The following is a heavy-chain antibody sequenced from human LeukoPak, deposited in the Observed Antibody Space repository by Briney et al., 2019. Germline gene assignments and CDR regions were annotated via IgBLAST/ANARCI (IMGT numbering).Heavy chain of an antibody. Sequence: SETLSLTCTVSGGSTSSYYWSWIRQPPGKGLEWIGYIYYSGSTNYNPSLKSRVTISVDTSKNQFSLKLGSVTAADTAVYYCARVSGSGMDVWGQGTTVTVSS. CDR1: GGSTSSYY. CDR2: IYYSGST. V-gene: IGHV4-59*01. D-gene: IGHD3-10*01. J-gene: IGHJ6*02. CDR3: ARVSGSGMDV.